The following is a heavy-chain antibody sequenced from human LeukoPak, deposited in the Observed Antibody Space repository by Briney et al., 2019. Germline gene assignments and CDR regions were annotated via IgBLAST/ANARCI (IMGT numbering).Heavy chain of an antibody. V-gene: IGHV1-69*04. Sequence: GASVTVSCKPSGGTFSSYAISWVRQAPGQGLEWMGRIIPILGIANYAQKFQGRVTITADKSTSTAYMELSSLRSEDTAVYYCARGEYQLPWGGVYWGQGTLVTVSS. D-gene: IGHD2-2*01. CDR2: IIPILGIA. CDR1: GGTFSSYA. CDR3: ARGEYQLPWGGVY. J-gene: IGHJ4*02.